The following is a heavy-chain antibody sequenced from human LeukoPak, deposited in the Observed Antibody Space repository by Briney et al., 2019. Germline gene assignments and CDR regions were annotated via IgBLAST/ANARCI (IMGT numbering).Heavy chain of an antibody. CDR3: ARARYDSSGYYPLGDY. J-gene: IGHJ4*02. CDR2: ITRSSNYL. D-gene: IGHD3-22*01. V-gene: IGHV3-21*01. Sequence: GGSLRLSCAASGFTFSSYSMIWVRRAPGKGLEWVASITRSSNYLYYADSLKGRFTISRDNAKNSLYLQMNSLRAEDTAVYYCARARYDSSGYYPLGDYWGQGTLVTVPS. CDR1: GFTFSSYS.